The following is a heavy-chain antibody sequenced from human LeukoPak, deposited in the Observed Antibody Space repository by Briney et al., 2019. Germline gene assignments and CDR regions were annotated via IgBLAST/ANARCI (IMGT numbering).Heavy chain of an antibody. CDR2: INTDGSNT. CDR1: GFTFNTYW. CDR3: ARVTGYCSGGSCYTDFDY. V-gene: IGHV3-74*01. D-gene: IGHD2-15*01. J-gene: IGHJ4*02. Sequence: PGGSLRLSCAASGFTFNTYWMHWVRQAAGKGLVWVSRINTDGSNTKYTDSVKGRFTISRDNAKNTLYLQMNSLRAEDTAVYYCARVTGYCSGGSCYTDFDYWGQGTLVTLSS.